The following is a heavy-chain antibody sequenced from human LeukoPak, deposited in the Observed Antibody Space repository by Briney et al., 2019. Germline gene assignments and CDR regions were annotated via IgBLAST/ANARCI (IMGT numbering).Heavy chain of an antibody. CDR3: ARGIRGVMGNWFDP. J-gene: IGHJ5*02. Sequence: SSETLSLTCAVYGVSFSGYYWSWIRQPPGKGLEWVGEINHSGSTNYNPSLKSRVTISVDTSKNQFSLKLSSVTAADTAVYYCARGIRGVMGNWFDPWGQGTLVTVSS. V-gene: IGHV4-34*01. D-gene: IGHD3-10*01. CDR2: INHSGST. CDR1: GVSFSGYY.